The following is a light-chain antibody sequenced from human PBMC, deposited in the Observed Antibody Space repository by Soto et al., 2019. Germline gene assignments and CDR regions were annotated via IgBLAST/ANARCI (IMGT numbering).Light chain of an antibody. CDR2: DDT. Sequence: QSVLAQPASVSGSPGQSITISCTGTVGLVSWYQQHPGKVPKLIIYDDTKRPSGVSSRFSGSKSGNTASLTISGLQTEDEAAHYCCLYAGGRTYVFGTGTKVTV. J-gene: IGLJ1*01. CDR1: VGL. V-gene: IGLV2-23*01. CDR3: CLYAGGRTYV.